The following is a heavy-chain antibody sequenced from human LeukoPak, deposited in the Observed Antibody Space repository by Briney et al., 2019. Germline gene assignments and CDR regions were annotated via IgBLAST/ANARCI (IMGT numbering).Heavy chain of an antibody. D-gene: IGHD6-19*01. Sequence: GASVKVSCKASGYTFTGYYMHWVRQAPGQGLEWMGWINPNSGGTNYAQKFQGRVTMTEDTSTDTAYMELSSLRSEDTAVYYCATVSKWLVLSDAFDIWGQGTMVTVSS. V-gene: IGHV1-2*02. CDR1: GYTFTGYY. CDR3: ATVSKWLVLSDAFDI. CDR2: INPNSGGT. J-gene: IGHJ3*02.